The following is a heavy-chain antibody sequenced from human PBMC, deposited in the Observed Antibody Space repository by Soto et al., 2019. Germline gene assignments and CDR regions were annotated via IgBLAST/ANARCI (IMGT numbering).Heavy chain of an antibody. V-gene: IGHV5-10-1*04. CDR1: GYSFTSYW. CDR3: ARTESGYSYGFADV. J-gene: IGHJ6*02. CDR2: IDPIDSYT. D-gene: IGHD5-18*01. Sequence: PGESLKISCKGSGYSFTSYWISWVSQMPGKGLEWMGRIDPIDSYTNFSPSFQGQVTISADKSISTAYLQWSSLKASDTAMYYCARTESGYSYGFADVWGQGTTVTVSS.